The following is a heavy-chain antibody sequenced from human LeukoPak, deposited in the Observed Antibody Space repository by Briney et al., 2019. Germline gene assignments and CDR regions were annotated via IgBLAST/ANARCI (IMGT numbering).Heavy chain of an antibody. CDR1: GYSFTSYW. D-gene: IGHD3-10*01. Sequence: GESLKISCKGSGYSFTSYWIGWVRQLPGKGLEWMGSIYPGDSDTRYSPSFQGQVTISADKSISTAYLQWSSLKASDTAMYYCARLLVRGVIIRAFDIWGQGTMVTVSS. CDR2: IYPGDSDT. V-gene: IGHV5-51*01. J-gene: IGHJ3*02. CDR3: ARLLVRGVIIRAFDI.